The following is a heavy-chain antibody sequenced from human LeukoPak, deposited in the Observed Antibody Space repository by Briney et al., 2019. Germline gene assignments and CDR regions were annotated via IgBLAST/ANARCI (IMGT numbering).Heavy chain of an antibody. CDR2: ISGSGGST. V-gene: IGHV3-23*01. CDR1: GFTFSSYA. CDR3: AKAKGVAAHAYYYYGMDV. D-gene: IGHD6-13*01. J-gene: IGHJ6*02. Sequence: GGSLRLSCAASGFTFSSYAMSWVRQAPGKGLEWVLAISGSGGSTYYADSVKGRFTISRDNSKNTLYLQMNSLRAEDTAVYYCAKAKGVAAHAYYYYGMDVWGQGTTVTFSS.